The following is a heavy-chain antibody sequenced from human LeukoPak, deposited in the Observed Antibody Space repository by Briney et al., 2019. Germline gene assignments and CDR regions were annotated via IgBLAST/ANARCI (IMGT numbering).Heavy chain of an antibody. V-gene: IGHV4-61*02. CDR3: AREEWEPRGFDP. Sequence: SETLSLTCTVSGGSISSGSYYWSWIRQPAGKGLEWIGRIYTSGSTNYNPSLKSRVTISVDTSKNQFSLKLSSVTAADTAVYYCAREEWEPRGFDPWGQGTLVTVSS. D-gene: IGHD1-26*01. J-gene: IGHJ5*02. CDR1: GGSISSGSYY. CDR2: IYTSGST.